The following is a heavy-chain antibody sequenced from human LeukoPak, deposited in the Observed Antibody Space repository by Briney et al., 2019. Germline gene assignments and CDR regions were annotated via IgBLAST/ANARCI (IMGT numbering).Heavy chain of an antibody. Sequence: GGSLTLSCAASGFSFTNSWMHWVRQAPGKGQVWVSRIYGCGSKTDSADSVKGQFTISRDNTKISVYLHMNSLRDEDTYLYYCTVIAVTGTAGAFDYWGQGTLVTVSS. D-gene: IGHD6-19*01. CDR3: TVIAVTGTAGAFDY. J-gene: IGHJ4*02. CDR1: GFSFTNSW. V-gene: IGHV3-74*01. CDR2: IYGCGSKT.